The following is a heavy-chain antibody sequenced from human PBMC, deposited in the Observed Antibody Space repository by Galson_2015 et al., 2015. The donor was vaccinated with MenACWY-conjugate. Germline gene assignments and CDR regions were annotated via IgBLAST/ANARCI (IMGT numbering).Heavy chain of an antibody. V-gene: IGHV3-74*01. Sequence: SLRLSCAASGFTFSRYWMHWVRQSPAKGLVWVSRINSDGSAADYVDSVKGRFTISRDNAKNTLYLQMNSLRAEDTAVYYCATYCSSPSCYANGAYWGQGTLVTVSS. CDR2: INSDGSAA. D-gene: IGHD2-2*01. J-gene: IGHJ4*02. CDR1: GFTFSRYW. CDR3: ATYCSSPSCYANGAY.